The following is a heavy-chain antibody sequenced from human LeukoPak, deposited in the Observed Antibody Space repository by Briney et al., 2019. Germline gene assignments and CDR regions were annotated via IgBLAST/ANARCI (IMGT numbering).Heavy chain of an antibody. V-gene: IGHV1-2*02. CDR2: INPNSGGT. CDR1: GYTFTGYY. J-gene: IGHJ3*02. CDR3: ASHYYGSGSASEGAFDI. Sequence: GASVKVSCKASGYTFTGYYMHWVRQAPGQGLEWMGWINPNSGGTNYAQKFQGRVTMTRDTSINTAYMELSRLRSDDTAVYYCASHYYGSGSASEGAFDIWGQGTMVTVSS. D-gene: IGHD3-10*01.